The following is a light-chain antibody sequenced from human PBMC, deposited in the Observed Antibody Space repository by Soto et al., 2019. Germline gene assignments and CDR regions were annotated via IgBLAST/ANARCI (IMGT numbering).Light chain of an antibody. CDR2: DVS. J-gene: IGLJ3*02. CDR3: SSYTGGSVL. Sequence: QSALTQPASVSGSPGQSITVSCTGTSRDVGNYNFVSWYQQHPGKAPKVIIYDVSNRPSGVSDRFSASKSGNTASLTISGLHTEDEAGYFCSSYTGGSVLFGGGTKLTVL. CDR1: SRDVGNYNF. V-gene: IGLV2-14*01.